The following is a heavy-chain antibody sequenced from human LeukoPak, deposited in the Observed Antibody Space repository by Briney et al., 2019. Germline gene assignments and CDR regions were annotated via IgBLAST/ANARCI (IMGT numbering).Heavy chain of an antibody. CDR1: GGSVSSTTFY. D-gene: IGHD3-10*01. CDR2: IHSGGNT. J-gene: IGHJ5*01. V-gene: IGHV4-39*02. Sequence: SETLSLTCTVSGGSVSSTTFYWGWIRQPPGKGLEWIGFIHSGGNTYFSPSLKSRATISMDTSKKQLSLKLNYVTAADTAVYYCARGLPIISMLRGVKPSVMFDSWGQGTLVTVSS. CDR3: ARGLPIISMLRGVKPSVMFDS.